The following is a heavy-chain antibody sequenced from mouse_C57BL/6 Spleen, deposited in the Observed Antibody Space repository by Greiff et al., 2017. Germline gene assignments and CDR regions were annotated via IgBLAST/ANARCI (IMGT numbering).Heavy chain of an antibody. Sequence: EVKLMESGPGMVKPSQSLSLTCTVTGYSITSGYDWHWIRHFPGNKLEWMGYISYSGSTNYNPSLKSRISITHDTSKNHFFLKLNYVTTEDTATYYCARGGDYLLDYWGQGTTLTVSS. J-gene: IGHJ2*01. D-gene: IGHD2-4*01. CDR2: ISYSGST. V-gene: IGHV3-1*01. CDR3: ARGGDYLLDY. CDR1: GYSITSGYD.